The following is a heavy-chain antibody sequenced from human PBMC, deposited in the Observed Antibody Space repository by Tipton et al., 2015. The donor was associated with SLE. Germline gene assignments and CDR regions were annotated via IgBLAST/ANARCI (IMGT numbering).Heavy chain of an antibody. CDR2: IYYSGST. Sequence: TLSLTCTVSGGSISSYYWSWIRQPPGKGLEWIGYIYYSGSTNYNPSLKSRVTISVDTSKNQFSLKLSSVTAADTAVYYCARDGQAEQLLRGHFDYWGQGTLVTVSS. D-gene: IGHD2-2*01. CDR1: GGSISSYY. J-gene: IGHJ4*02. CDR3: ARDGQAEQLLRGHFDY. V-gene: IGHV4-59*12.